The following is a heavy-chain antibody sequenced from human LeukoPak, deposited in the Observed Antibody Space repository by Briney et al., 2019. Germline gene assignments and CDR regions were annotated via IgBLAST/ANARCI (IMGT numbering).Heavy chain of an antibody. CDR3: ARDPADGDY. J-gene: IGHJ4*02. CDR2: ITSSSSYI. CDR1: GFTFSSYS. Sequence: GGSLRLSCAASGFTFSSYSMNWVRQAPGKGLEWVSFITSSSSYIYYADSVKGRFTISRDNAKNSLYLQMNSLRAEDTAVYYCARDPADGDYWGQGTLVTVSS. V-gene: IGHV3-21*01. D-gene: IGHD6-13*01.